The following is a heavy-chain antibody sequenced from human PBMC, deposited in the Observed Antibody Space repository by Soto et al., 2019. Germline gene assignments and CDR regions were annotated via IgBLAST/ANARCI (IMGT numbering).Heavy chain of an antibody. V-gene: IGHV1-18*01. Sequence: QVQLVQPGAEVKKPGASVKVSCTASGYTFTSYGISWVRQAPGQGLEWMGWISAYNGNTNYAQKLQGRVTMTTDTSTSPAYMELRSLRSDDTAVEYCARDRILRGRRGVLDYWGQGTLVTVSS. D-gene: IGHD3-10*01. J-gene: IGHJ4*02. CDR1: GYTFTSYG. CDR2: ISAYNGNT. CDR3: ARDRILRGRRGVLDY.